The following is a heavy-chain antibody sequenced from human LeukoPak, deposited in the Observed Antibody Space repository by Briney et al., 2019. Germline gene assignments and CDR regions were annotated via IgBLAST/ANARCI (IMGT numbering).Heavy chain of an antibody. V-gene: IGHV3-21*01. CDR2: ISSSGSHI. J-gene: IGHJ4*02. D-gene: IGHD3-22*01. CDR1: GFTFSSYS. CDR3: AREPTYDYDSSCYYSDY. Sequence: GGSLRLSCAASGFTFSSYSMRWVSHAPGKGLEWVSSISSSGSHIYYADSVKGRFTISRDNAKNTLYLQMNSERAADPAVYYCAREPTYDYDSSCYYSDYWGQGTLVTVSS.